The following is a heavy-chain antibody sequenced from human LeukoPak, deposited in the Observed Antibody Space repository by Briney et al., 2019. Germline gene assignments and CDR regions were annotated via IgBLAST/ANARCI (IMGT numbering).Heavy chain of an antibody. CDR2: IRYNGQLQ. CDR1: GFTFSDYG. D-gene: IGHD6-19*01. V-gene: IGHV3-30*02. Sequence: GGSLRLSCDASGFTFSDYGMHWVRQAPGKGLEWVAFIRYNGQLQMYGDSVRGRFIISRDNSMNRMYLQLNNVRSEDTAVYYCVKDQAGGWGQGTLVTVSP. CDR3: VKDQAGG. J-gene: IGHJ4*02.